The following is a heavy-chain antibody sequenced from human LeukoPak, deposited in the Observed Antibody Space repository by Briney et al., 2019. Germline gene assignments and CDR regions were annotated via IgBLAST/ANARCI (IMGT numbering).Heavy chain of an antibody. J-gene: IGHJ4*02. CDR1: GFTFSSYA. V-gene: IGHV3-23*01. CDR2: ISGSSGST. CDR3: VSSYYDILTGYPSPFDY. Sequence: GGSLRLSCAASGFTFSSYAMSWVRQAPGKGLEWVSAISGSSGSTYYADSVKGRFTISRDNSKNTLYLQMNSLRAEDTAVYYCVSSYYDILTGYPSPFDYWGQGTLVTVSS. D-gene: IGHD3-9*01.